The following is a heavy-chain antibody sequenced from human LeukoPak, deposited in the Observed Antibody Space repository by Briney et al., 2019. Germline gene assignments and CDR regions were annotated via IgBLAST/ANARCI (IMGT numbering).Heavy chain of an antibody. CDR2: IYHSGST. CDR1: GGSISSGGYS. J-gene: IGHJ3*02. V-gene: IGHV4-30-2*01. Sequence: SQTLSLTCAVSGGSISSGGYSWRWIRQPPGKGLEWIGYIYHSGSTYYNPSLKSRVTISVDRSKNQFSLKLSSVTAADTAVYYCARPYYYGSGSYAFDIWGQGTMVTVSS. CDR3: ARPYYYGSGSYAFDI. D-gene: IGHD3-10*01.